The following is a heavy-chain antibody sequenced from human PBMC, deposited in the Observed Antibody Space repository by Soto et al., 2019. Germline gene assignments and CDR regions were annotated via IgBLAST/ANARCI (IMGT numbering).Heavy chain of an antibody. CDR1: GYTLTELS. CDR2: FDPEDGET. J-gene: IGHJ1*01. D-gene: IGHD6-19*01. V-gene: IGHV1-24*01. Sequence: ASVKVSCKVSGYTLTELSMHWVRQAPGKGLEWMGGFDPEDGETIYAQKFQGRVTMTEDTSTDTAYMELSSLRSEDTAVDYCETDRGIAVDRGESYFQHWGQGTLVTVSS. CDR3: ETDRGIAVDRGESYFQH.